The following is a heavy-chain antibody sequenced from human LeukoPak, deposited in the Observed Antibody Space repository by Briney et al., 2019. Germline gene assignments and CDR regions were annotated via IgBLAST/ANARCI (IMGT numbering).Heavy chain of an antibody. CDR3: ARESGLPYYYYMDV. Sequence: PSETLSLTCTVSGGSISSSSYYWSWIRQPPGKGLEWIGYIYYSGSTNYNPSLKSRVTISVDTSKNQFSLKLSSVTAADTAVYYCARESGLPYYYYMDVWGKGTTVTVSS. CDR2: IYYSGST. CDR1: GGSISSSSYY. V-gene: IGHV4-61*01. J-gene: IGHJ6*03. D-gene: IGHD3-10*01.